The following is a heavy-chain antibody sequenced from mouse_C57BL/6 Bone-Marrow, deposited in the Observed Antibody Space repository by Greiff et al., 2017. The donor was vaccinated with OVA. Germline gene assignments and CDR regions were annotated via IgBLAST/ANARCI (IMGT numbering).Heavy chain of an antibody. V-gene: IGHV3-6*01. CDR3: ARVLRYYFDY. CDR2: ISYDGSN. CDR1: GYSITSGYY. D-gene: IGHD1-1*01. J-gene: IGHJ2*01. Sequence: EVKLLESGPGLVKPSQSLSLTCSVTGYSITSGYYWNWIRQFPGNKLEWMGYISYDGSNNYNPSLKNRISITRDTSKNQFFLKLNSVTTEDTATYYCARVLRYYFDYWGQGTTRTVSS.